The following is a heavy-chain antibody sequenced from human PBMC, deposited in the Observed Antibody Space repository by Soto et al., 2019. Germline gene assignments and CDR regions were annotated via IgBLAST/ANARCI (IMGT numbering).Heavy chain of an antibody. V-gene: IGHV4-30-4*01. CDR3: ARGYCSSTSCSGDWFDP. CDR1: GGSISSGDYY. D-gene: IGHD2-2*01. CDR2: IYYSGST. J-gene: IGHJ5*02. Sequence: SETLSLTCTVSGGSISSGDYYWSWIRQPPGKGLEWIGYIYYSGSTYYNPSLKSRVTISVDTSKNQLSLKLSSVTAADTAVYYCARGYCSSTSCSGDWFDPWGQGTLVTVSS.